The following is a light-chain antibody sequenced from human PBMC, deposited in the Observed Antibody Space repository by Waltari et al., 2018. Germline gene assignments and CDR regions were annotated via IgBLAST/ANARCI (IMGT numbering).Light chain of an antibody. CDR3: QVSFHFPLT. CDR1: QDITIY. V-gene: IGKV1-33*01. CDR2: DTS. J-gene: IGKJ4*01. Sequence: DIQMTQSPSSLAASVGDRVTITCQASQDITIYLNWYQQKTGKAPKLLIHDTSKLETGVPSRFSGSGSGTHFTFTISSLQPEDIATFYCQVSFHFPLTFGGGTKLEIK.